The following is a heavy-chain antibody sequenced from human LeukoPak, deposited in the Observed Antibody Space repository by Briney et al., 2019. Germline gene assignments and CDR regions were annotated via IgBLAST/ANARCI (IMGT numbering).Heavy chain of an antibody. J-gene: IGHJ4*02. D-gene: IGHD1-26*01. V-gene: IGHV4-39*07. CDR3: ARDQRSLFDV. Sequence: PLETLFLTCSVSDGSINSDTYYWGWIRQPPGKGLEWIASIYSGGNTFYNPSLKSRVTISIDTSKKQFSLKLTSVTAADTAVYYCARDQRSLFDVWGQGSLVTVSS. CDR1: DGSINSDTYY. CDR2: IYSGGNT.